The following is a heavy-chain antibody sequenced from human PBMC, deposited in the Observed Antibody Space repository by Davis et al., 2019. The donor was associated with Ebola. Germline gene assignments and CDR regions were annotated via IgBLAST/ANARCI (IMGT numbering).Heavy chain of an antibody. V-gene: IGHV1-69*02. CDR2: IIPILGIA. D-gene: IGHD3-16*01. Sequence: SVKVSCKASGGTFSSYTISWVRQAPGQALEWMGRIIPILGIANYAQKFQGRVTITADKSTSTAYMELSSLRSEDTAVYYCARARGGPPSPWDVWGQGTTVTVSS. CDR3: ARARGGPPSPWDV. J-gene: IGHJ6*02. CDR1: GGTFSSYT.